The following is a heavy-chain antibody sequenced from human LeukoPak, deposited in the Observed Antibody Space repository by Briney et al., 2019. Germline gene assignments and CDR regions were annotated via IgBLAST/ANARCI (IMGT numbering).Heavy chain of an antibody. J-gene: IGHJ5*02. V-gene: IGHV4-61*01. CDR3: AREEYYGSGTQRIYWFDP. D-gene: IGHD3-10*01. CDR2: IYYSGST. CDR1: GGSVSSGSYY. Sequence: SETLSLTCTVSGGSVSSGSYYWSWIRQPPGKGLEWIGYIYYSGSTNYNPSLKSRVTISVDTSKNQFSLKLSSVTAADTAVYYRAREEYYGSGTQRIYWFDPWGQGTLVTVSS.